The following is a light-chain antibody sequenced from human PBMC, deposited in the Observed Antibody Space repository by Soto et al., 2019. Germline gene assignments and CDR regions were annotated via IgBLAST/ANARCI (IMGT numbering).Light chain of an antibody. CDR2: EVS. CDR3: CSYAGSYTYV. CDR1: SSDVGGYNY. J-gene: IGLJ1*01. Sequence: QSALTQPRSVSGSPGQSVTISCTGTSSDVGGYNYVSWYQQHPGKAPKLMIYEVSKRPSGVPDRFSGSKSGNTASLTISGLQADDEADYYCCSYAGSYTYVFGTGTKLTVL. V-gene: IGLV2-11*01.